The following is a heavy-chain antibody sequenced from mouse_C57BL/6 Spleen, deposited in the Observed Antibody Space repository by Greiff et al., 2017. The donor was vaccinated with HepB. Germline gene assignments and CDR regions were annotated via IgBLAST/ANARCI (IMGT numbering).Heavy chain of an antibody. V-gene: IGHV1-82*01. CDR1: GYAFSSSW. CDR2: SYPGDGDT. J-gene: IGHJ1*03. D-gene: IGHD1-1*01. Sequence: QVQLKESGPELVKPGASVKISCKASGYAFSSSWMNWVKQRPGKGLEWIGRSYPGDGDTNYNGKFKGKATLTADKSSSTAYMQLSSLTSEESAVYFGARDYYGSRRGYFDVWGTGTTVTVSS. CDR3: ARDYYGSRRGYFDV.